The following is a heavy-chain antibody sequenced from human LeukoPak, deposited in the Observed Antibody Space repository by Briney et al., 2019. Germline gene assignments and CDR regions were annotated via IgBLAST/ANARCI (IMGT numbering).Heavy chain of an antibody. V-gene: IGHV3-74*01. D-gene: IGHD1-26*01. CDR3: ARGGLLSRY. CDR2: INTDGSYT. CDR1: GFTFSSYW. J-gene: IGHJ4*02. Sequence: PGGSLRLSCAASGFTFSSYWMHWVRQAPGKGLVWVSHINTDGSYTRYADSVKGRFTIARDNAKSTLYVQMNSLRAEDTAVYYCARGGLLSRYWGQGTLVTVSS.